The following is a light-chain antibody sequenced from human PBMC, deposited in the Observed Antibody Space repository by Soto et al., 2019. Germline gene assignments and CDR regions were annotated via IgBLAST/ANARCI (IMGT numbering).Light chain of an antibody. CDR2: DAS. V-gene: IGKV1-5*01. CDR3: QQYNSYPWT. J-gene: IGKJ1*01. CDR1: QSISSW. Sequence: DIPMTQSPSTLSASVGARVTITCRASQSISSWLAWYQQKPGKAPKLLIYDASSLESGVPSRFSGSGSGTEFTLTISSLQPDDFATYYCQQYNSYPWTCGQGTKVEIK.